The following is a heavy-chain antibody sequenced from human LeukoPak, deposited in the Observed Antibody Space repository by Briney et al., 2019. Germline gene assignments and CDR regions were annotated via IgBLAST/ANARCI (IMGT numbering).Heavy chain of an antibody. D-gene: IGHD2-15*01. Sequence: GGSLRLSCAASGFTFSSYSMNWVRQAPGKGLEWVSSISSSSYIYYADSVKGRFTISRDNAKNSLYLQMNSLRAEDTAVYYCAREQYCSGGSCYFGYYFDYWGQGTLVTVSS. J-gene: IGHJ4*02. CDR2: ISSSSYI. V-gene: IGHV3-21*01. CDR3: AREQYCSGGSCYFGYYFDY. CDR1: GFTFSSYS.